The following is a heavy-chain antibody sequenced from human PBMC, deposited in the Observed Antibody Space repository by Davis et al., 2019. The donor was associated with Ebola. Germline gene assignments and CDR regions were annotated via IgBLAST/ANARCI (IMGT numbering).Heavy chain of an antibody. Sequence: GESLKISCAASGFTFSSYWMSWVRQAPGKGLEWVANIKQDGSEKYYVDSVKGRFTISRDNAKNSLYLQMNSLRAEDTAVYYCARGHRTIFGVVLAPNWFDPWGQGTLVTVSS. CDR2: IKQDGSEK. CDR1: GFTFSSYW. CDR3: ARGHRTIFGVVLAPNWFDP. J-gene: IGHJ5*02. V-gene: IGHV3-7*01. D-gene: IGHD3-3*01.